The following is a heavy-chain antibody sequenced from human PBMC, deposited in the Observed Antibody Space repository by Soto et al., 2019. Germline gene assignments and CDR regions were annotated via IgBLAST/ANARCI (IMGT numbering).Heavy chain of an antibody. V-gene: IGHV3-23*01. D-gene: IGHD6-13*01. CDR1: GFTFASYA. J-gene: IGHJ4*02. Sequence: GGSLRLSCAASGFTFASYAMAWVRQAPGKGVEWVSGIDASGSRTYYADSVKGRFTISRDNSRNTLFLQMDNLRGEDTAIYYCAKDSEIPGPSAAGACLDSWGQGTLVTVSS. CDR2: IDASGSRT. CDR3: AKDSEIPGPSAAGACLDS.